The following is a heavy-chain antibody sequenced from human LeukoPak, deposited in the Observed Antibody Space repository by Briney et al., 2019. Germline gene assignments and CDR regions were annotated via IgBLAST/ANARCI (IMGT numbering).Heavy chain of an antibody. CDR2: INIGGTNT. CDR3: ATDGAGFDT. V-gene: IGHV3-11*01. Sequence: GGSLRLSCAASGFTFNDMSWIRQAPGKGLGWLSYINIGGTNTHYADSVEGRFTISRDNAKKSLYLEMNNLRAEDTAVYYCATDGAGFDTWGQGVLVTVSS. J-gene: IGHJ5*02. CDR1: GFTFND.